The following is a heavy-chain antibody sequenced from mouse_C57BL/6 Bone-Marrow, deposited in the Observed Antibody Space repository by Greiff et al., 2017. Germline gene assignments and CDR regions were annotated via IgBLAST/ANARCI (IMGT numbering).Heavy chain of an antibody. CDR3: ARRACYSNYFDY. V-gene: IGHV1-82*01. Sequence: QVQLQQSGPELVKPGASVKISCKASGYAFSSSWMNWVKQRPGKGLEWIGRIYPGDGDTNYNGKFKGKATLTADKSSSTAYMQLSSLTSEDSAVYYCARRACYSNYFDYWGQGTTLTVSS. CDR2: IYPGDGDT. J-gene: IGHJ2*01. CDR1: GYAFSSSW. D-gene: IGHD2-5*01.